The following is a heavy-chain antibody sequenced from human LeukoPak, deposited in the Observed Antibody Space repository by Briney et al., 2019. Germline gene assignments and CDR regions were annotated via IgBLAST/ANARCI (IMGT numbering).Heavy chain of an antibody. V-gene: IGHV3-11*01. Sequence: GGSLRLSCAASGFNFGDYYMSWIRHAPGKGLEWVSYISSSGTTIFYADSVKGRFTISRDNAKNTLYLQMNSLRAEDTAVYYCARDMLRGMDVWGQGTTVTVSS. J-gene: IGHJ6*02. CDR3: ARDMLRGMDV. CDR1: GFNFGDYY. CDR2: ISSSGTTI. D-gene: IGHD2-8*01.